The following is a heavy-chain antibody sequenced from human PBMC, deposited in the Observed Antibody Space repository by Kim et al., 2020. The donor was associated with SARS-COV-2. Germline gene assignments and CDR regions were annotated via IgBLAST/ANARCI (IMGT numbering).Heavy chain of an antibody. CDR3: ARSPAQLDKGYYFDY. D-gene: IGHD2-2*03. CDR1: GYTFTSYY. V-gene: IGHV1-46*01. CDR2: SNPSGGST. Sequence: AAVKVSCKASGYTFTSYYMHWVRQDPGHGREWMGISNPSGGSTSYAQKCQGRVTMTRDTSTSKVYMELSRLRSEDTAVYYCARSPAQLDKGYYFDYWGQG. J-gene: IGHJ4*02.